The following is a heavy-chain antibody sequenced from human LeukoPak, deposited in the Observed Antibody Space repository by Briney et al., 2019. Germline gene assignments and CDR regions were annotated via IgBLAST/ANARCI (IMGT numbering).Heavy chain of an antibody. CDR3: AKDSRHRIVGTTTFLDY. D-gene: IGHD1-26*01. Sequence: GGSLRLSCAASGFTFSSYSMNWVRQAPGKGLEWVSFISSSTIFIYYADSVKGRFTISRDNSRNTLYLQMNSLRAEDTAVYYCAKDSRHRIVGTTTFLDYWGQGTLVTVSS. V-gene: IGHV3-48*01. J-gene: IGHJ4*02. CDR2: ISSSTIFI. CDR1: GFTFSSYS.